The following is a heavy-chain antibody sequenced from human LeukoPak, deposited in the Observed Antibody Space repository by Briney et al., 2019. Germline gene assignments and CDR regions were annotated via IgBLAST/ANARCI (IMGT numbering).Heavy chain of an antibody. J-gene: IGHJ6*03. CDR3: ARDHGSSWYQSSYYYYMDV. CDR1: GFTFSSYS. D-gene: IGHD6-13*01. V-gene: IGHV3-21*01. CDR2: ISGSSSYI. Sequence: GGSLRLSCAASGFTFSSYSMNWVRQAPGKGLEWVSSISGSSSYIYYADSVKGRFTISRDNAKNSLYLQMNSLRAEDTAVYYCARDHGSSWYQSSYYYYMDVWGKGTTVTVSS.